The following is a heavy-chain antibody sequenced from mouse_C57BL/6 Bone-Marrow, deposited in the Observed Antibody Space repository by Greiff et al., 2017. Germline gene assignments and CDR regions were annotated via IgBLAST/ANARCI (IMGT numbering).Heavy chain of an antibody. Sequence: EVQLVESGGGLVKPGGSLKLSCAASGFTFSSYAMSWVRQTPEERLEWVATISDGGSYTYYPDNVKGRFTISRDNAKNNLYLQMSHLKSEDTAMYYCARVAYYAMDYWGQGTSVTVSS. V-gene: IGHV5-4*01. J-gene: IGHJ4*01. D-gene: IGHD1-1*02. CDR2: ISDGGSYT. CDR3: ARVAYYAMDY. CDR1: GFTFSSYA.